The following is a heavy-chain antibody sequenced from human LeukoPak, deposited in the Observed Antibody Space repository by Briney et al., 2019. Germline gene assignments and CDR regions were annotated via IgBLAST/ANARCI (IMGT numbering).Heavy chain of an antibody. CDR2: ISLSGTI. CDR1: GGSFRNYF. V-gene: IGHV4-34*01. D-gene: IGHD4-17*01. Sequence: SETPSLTCTVSGGSFRNYFWTGVRQPPREGPEGIGEISLSGTIKYNPSLKSRVTISVDTSKNQFSLKLSTVTAADTAVYYCALSTTTVTTRTLDYWGQGALVIVSS. CDR3: ALSTTTVTTRTLDY. J-gene: IGHJ4*02.